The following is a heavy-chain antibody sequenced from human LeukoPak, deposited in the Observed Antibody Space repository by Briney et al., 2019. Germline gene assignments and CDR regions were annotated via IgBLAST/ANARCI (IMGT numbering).Heavy chain of an antibody. CDR1: GDSISSGSYY. J-gene: IGHJ5*02. CDR2: IYTSGST. V-gene: IGHV4-61*02. CDR3: ARVHYYDASDYSTSNWFDP. Sequence: SETLSLTCSVSGDSISSGSYYWSWIRQPAGKGLEWIGRIYTSGSTNYIPSLKSRLTISVDTSKNQFSLRLSSVTAADTAVYHCARVHYYDASDYSTSNWFDPWGQGTLVTVSS. D-gene: IGHD3-22*01.